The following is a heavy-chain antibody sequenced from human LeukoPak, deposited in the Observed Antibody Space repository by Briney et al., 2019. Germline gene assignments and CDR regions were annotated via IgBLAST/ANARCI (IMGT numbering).Heavy chain of an antibody. D-gene: IGHD2-2*01. J-gene: IGHJ6*02. V-gene: IGHV3-21*06. CDR3: ARDLEVLPAYGLDV. CDR1: GFTFSSYN. CDR2: ISSSSSYI. Sequence: PGGSLRLSCAASGFTFSSYNMNWVRQAPGQGLEWVSSISSSSSYIYYADSVQGRFSISRDNVKNSLFLQMNSLRAEDTAVYYCARDLEVLPAYGLDVWGQGTTVTVSS.